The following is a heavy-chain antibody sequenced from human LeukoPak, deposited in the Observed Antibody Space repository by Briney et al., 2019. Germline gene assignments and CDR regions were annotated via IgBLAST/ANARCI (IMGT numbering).Heavy chain of an antibody. J-gene: IGHJ3*02. CDR1: GGSISSYY. CDR2: INHSGST. CDR3: GRGRWISRTTCFTFFGYDVFDI. Sequence: SETLSLTCTVSGGSISSYYWSWIRQPPGKGLEWIGEINHSGSTNYNPSLKSRVTISVDTSKNQFSLKLSSVTAADTAVYYCGRGRWISRTTCFTFFGYDVFDIWAKGTRATVSS. V-gene: IGHV4-34*01. D-gene: IGHD3-3*02.